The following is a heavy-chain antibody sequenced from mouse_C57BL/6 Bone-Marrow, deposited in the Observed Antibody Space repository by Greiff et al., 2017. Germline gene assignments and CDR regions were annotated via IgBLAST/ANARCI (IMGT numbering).Heavy chain of an antibody. V-gene: IGHV1-69*01. Sequence: QVQLQQPGAELVMPGASVKLSCKASGYTFTSYWMHWVKQRPGQGLEWIGEIDPSDSYTNYNQKFKGKSTLTVDKSSSTAYMQLSSLTSEDSAVYYCARSTLGYWYFDVWGTGTTVTVSS. CDR3: ARSTLGYWYFDV. CDR2: IDPSDSYT. J-gene: IGHJ1*03. D-gene: IGHD4-1*01. CDR1: GYTFTSYW.